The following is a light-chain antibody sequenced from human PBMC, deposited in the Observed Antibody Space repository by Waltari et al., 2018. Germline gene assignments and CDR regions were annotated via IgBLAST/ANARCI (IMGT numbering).Light chain of an antibody. Sequence: DIQMTQSPSTLSASVGDRFTITCRDSQCISNWLAWYQQKPGKATKLLIYKASTLESWVPSMFSCSGSGTEFTLTISSLQPDDFATYYFQQYNSYSLRTFGGGTKVEIK. CDR1: QCISNW. CDR2: KAS. V-gene: IGKV1-5*03. J-gene: IGKJ4*01. CDR3: QQYNSYSLRT.